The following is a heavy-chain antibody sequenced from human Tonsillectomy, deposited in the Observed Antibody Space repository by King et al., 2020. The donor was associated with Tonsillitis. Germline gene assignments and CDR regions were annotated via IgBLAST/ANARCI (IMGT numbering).Heavy chain of an antibody. V-gene: IGHV4-34*01. D-gene: IGHD1-26*01. CDR3: ARGVVGATRFDY. CDR2: MNHSGST. CDR1: GGSFSGYY. J-gene: IGHJ4*02. Sequence: VQLQQWGAGLLKPSETLSLTCAVYGGSFSGYYWSWIRQPPGKGLEWIVEMNHSGSTNLHPSLNIRVTISVDTSMKQLSLKLSSVTAADTSVYYCARGVVGATRFDYWGQGTLVTVSS.